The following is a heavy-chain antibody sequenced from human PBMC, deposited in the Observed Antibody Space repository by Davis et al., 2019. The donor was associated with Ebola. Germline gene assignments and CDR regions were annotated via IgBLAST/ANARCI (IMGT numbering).Heavy chain of an antibody. D-gene: IGHD2/OR15-2a*01. J-gene: IGHJ4*02. CDR1: GGSVSSGGYY. CDR3: ARGALTTYVY. Sequence: MPSETLSLTCTVSGGSVSSGGYYWNWIRQPPGKELEWIGYIYYSGSTDYSPSLRGRVTISLDTSKNQFSLKLSSVTAADTAVYYCARGALTTYVYWGQGTLVTVSS. CDR2: IYYSGST. V-gene: IGHV4-61*08.